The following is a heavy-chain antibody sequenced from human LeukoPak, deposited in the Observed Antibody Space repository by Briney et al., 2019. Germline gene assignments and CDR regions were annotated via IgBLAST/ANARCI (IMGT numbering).Heavy chain of an antibody. V-gene: IGHV4-59*01. J-gene: IGHJ4*02. D-gene: IGHD2-15*01. Sequence: SETLSLTCTVSGGSISSYYWSWIRQPPGKGLEWIGYIYYSGSTNYNPSLKSRVTISVDTSKNQFSLKLSSVTAADTAVYYCARVPGMWRLLLDYWGQGTLVTVSS. CDR1: GGSISSYY. CDR3: ARVPGMWRLLLDY. CDR2: IYYSGST.